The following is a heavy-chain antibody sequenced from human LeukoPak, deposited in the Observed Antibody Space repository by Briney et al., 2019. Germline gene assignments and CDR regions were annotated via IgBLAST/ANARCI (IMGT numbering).Heavy chain of an antibody. CDR2: ISNARSTP. Sequence: GRSLRLSCAASGFTFSDHTLHWVRQAPGKGLEWVALISNARSTPYYADSVKGRFTISRDDSKNTLYLQMNSLRAEDTAVYYCARDGYCSSFNRDGYWFDSWGQGTRVAVSS. J-gene: IGHJ5*01. CDR3: ARDGYCSSFNRDGYWFDS. D-gene: IGHD2-2*03. V-gene: IGHV3-30*01. CDR1: GFTFSDHT.